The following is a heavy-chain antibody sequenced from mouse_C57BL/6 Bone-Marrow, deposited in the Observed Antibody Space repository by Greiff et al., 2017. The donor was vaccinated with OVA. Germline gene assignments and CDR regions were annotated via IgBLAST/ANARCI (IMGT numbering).Heavy chain of an antibody. CDR1: GYAFSSSW. J-gene: IGHJ1*03. V-gene: IGHV1-82*01. CDR2: IYPGDGDT. Sequence: QVQLQQPGAELVKPGASVKLSCKASGYAFSSSWMNWVKQRPGKGLEWIGRIYPGDGDTNYNGKLKGKATLTADKSSSTAYMQLSSLTSEDSAVYYCARSRGNWYYDVWGTRTTVTVSS. D-gene: IGHD1-1*02. CDR3: ARSRGNWYYDV.